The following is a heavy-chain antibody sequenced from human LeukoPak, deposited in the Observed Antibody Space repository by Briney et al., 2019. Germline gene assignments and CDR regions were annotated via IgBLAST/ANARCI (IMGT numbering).Heavy chain of an antibody. CDR3: ARRRLGAARPLDY. CDR2: INHSGST. J-gene: IGHJ4*02. CDR1: GGSFSGYY. D-gene: IGHD6-6*01. V-gene: IGHV4-34*01. Sequence: SETLSLTCAVYGGSFSGYYWSWIRQPPGKGLGWIGEINHSGSTSYNPSLKSRVTISVDTSKNQFSLKLSSVTAADTAVYCCARRRLGAARPLDYWGQGTLVTVSS.